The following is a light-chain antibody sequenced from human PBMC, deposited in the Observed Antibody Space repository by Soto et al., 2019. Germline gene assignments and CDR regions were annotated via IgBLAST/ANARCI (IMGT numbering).Light chain of an antibody. J-gene: IGLJ1*01. V-gene: IGLV2-11*01. CDR3: KSYAGSNTYV. Sequence: QSALTQPRSVSGSPGQSVTISCTGTRSDVGGYKYVSWYQHHPGKAPKVMIYDVSKRPSGVPDRFSGSKSGNTASLTISGLQAADEADYFCKSYAGSNTYVFGSGTKVTVL. CDR1: RSDVGGYKY. CDR2: DVS.